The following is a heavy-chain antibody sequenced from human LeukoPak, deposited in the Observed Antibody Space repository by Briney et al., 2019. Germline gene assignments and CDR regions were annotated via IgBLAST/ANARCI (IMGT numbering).Heavy chain of an antibody. CDR2: INPNSGGT. CDR1: GYTFTGDY. CDR3: ARVRTMVRGVMGNLDY. D-gene: IGHD3-10*01. V-gene: IGHV1-2*06. Sequence: ASVKVSCKASGYTFTGDYMHWVRQAPGQGLEWMGRINPNSGGTNYAQKFQGRVTMTRDTSISTAYMELSRLRSDDTAVYYCARVRTMVRGVMGNLDYWGQGTLVTVSS. J-gene: IGHJ4*02.